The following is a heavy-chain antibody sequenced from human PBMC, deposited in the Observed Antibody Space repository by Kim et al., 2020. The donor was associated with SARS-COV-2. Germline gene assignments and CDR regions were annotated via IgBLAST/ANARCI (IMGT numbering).Heavy chain of an antibody. V-gene: IGHV3-30-3*01. D-gene: IGHD6-19*01. CDR1: GFTFRNYA. CDR3: ETDLAQWLASLYFYGMDV. Sequence: GGSLRLSCAASGFTFRNYALHWVRQAPGKGPEWVSVISYDGTNKYYADSVKGRFTISRDNSKDTLYLHMKSLRIDDTGLYYCETDLAQWLASLYFYGMDVWGQGTTVTVAS. CDR2: ISYDGTNK. J-gene: IGHJ6*02.